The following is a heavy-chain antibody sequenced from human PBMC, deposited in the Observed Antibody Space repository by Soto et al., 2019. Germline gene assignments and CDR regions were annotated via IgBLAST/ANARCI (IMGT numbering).Heavy chain of an antibody. V-gene: IGHV4-31*03. CDR2: IYYIGST. D-gene: IGHD6-6*01. CDR3: ARDRVGVRSSRRAFDI. J-gene: IGHJ3*02. Sequence: PSETLSLTCTVSGGSISGGGYYWSWILQHPGKGLELIVYIYYIGSTYYNPSLKSRFTISVDTSKNQLSLKLSSVTAAVTAVYYCARDRVGVRSSRRAFDIWGQGTMVTVSS. CDR1: GGSISGGGYY.